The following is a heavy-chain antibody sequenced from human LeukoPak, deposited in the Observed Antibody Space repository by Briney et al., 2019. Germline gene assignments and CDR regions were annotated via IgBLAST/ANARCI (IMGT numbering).Heavy chain of an antibody. J-gene: IGHJ4*02. Sequence: PSETLSLTCAVYGGSFSGYYWSWIRQPPGKGLEWIGEINHSGSTNYNPSLKSRVTISVDTSKNQFSLKLSSVTAADTAVYYCARRALRDGYRIRRGGYYFDYWGQGTLVTVSS. V-gene: IGHV4-34*01. CDR2: INHSGST. CDR1: GGSFSGYY. CDR3: ARRALRDGYRIRRGGYYFDY. D-gene: IGHD5-24*01.